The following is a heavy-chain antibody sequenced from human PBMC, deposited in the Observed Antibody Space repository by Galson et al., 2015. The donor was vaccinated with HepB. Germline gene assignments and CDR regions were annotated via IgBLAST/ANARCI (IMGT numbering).Heavy chain of an antibody. CDR2: INPSGGST. CDR3: ARDPHHYYGGNSGTDY. V-gene: IGHV1-46*01. Sequence: SVKVSCKASGYTFTSYYMHWVRQAPGQGLEWMGIINPSGGSTSYAQKFQGRVTMTRDTSTSTVYMELSSLRSEDTAVYYCARDPHHYYGGNSGTDYWGQGTLVTVSS. CDR1: GYTFTSYY. J-gene: IGHJ4*02. D-gene: IGHD4-23*01.